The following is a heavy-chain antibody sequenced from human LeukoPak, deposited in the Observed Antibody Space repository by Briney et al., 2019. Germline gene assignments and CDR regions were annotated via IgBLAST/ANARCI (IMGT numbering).Heavy chain of an antibody. CDR3: ARDREGSSSWDY. V-gene: IGHV3-74*01. CDR1: GFTFSSYW. J-gene: IGHJ4*02. Sequence: GGSLRLSCAASGFTFSSYWMHWVRQAPGKGLVWVSRINSDGSSTSYADSVKGRFTISRDNAKNTLYLQMNSLRVEDTGVYYCARDREGSSSWDYWGQGTLVTVSS. CDR2: INSDGSST. D-gene: IGHD6-13*01.